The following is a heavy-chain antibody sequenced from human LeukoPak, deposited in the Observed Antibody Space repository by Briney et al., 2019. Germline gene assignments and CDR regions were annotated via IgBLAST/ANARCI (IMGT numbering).Heavy chain of an antibody. CDR3: PRDYRAQKGGDDYGDDY. J-gene: IGHJ4*02. CDR1: GYTFTNYG. D-gene: IGHD4-17*01. CDR2: VSTDNENT. Sequence: ASVKVSCKGSGYTFTNYGISWVRQAPGQGLEWMGWVSTDNENTNYAQKLQGSVTMTTDTSATTAYMELRSLRSEDTAVYSCPRDYRAQKGGDDYGDDYWGQGTLVIVSS. V-gene: IGHV1-18*04.